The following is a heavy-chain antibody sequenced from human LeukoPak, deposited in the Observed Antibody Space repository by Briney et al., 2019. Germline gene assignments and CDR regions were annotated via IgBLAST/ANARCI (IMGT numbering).Heavy chain of an antibody. V-gene: IGHV4-30-4*01. Sequence: SETLSLTCTVSGGSISSGDYCWRWIRQPPGKGLEWFGYIYYSGTTYYNPSLKSRVTISVDTSKNQFSLKLSSVTAADTAVYYCARYYDILTGYTGYFDYWGQGTLVTVSS. CDR3: ARYYDILTGYTGYFDY. D-gene: IGHD3-9*01. CDR1: GGSISSGDYC. J-gene: IGHJ4*02. CDR2: IYYSGTT.